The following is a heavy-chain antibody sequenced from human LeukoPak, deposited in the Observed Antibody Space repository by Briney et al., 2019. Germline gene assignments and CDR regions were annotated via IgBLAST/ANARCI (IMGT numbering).Heavy chain of an antibody. J-gene: IGHJ4*02. V-gene: IGHV1-2*02. D-gene: IGHD5-18*01. CDR2: INPNNGGT. Sequence: ASVKVSCKASGYTFTDYYMNWLRQAPGQGRGLEWLGWINPNNGGTKYAQKFQGRVTMTRDTSISTAYMELRGLKSDDTAIYYCANFDSTMVSGIDYWGQGTLVTVSS. CDR1: GYTFTDYY. CDR3: ANFDSTMVSGIDY.